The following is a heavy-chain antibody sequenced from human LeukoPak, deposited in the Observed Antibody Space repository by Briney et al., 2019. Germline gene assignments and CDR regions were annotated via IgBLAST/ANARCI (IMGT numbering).Heavy chain of an antibody. Sequence: SETLSLTRTVSGGSISSYYWSWIRQPPGKGLEWIGYIYYSGSTNYNPSLKSRVTISVDTSKNQFSLKLSSVTAADTAVYYCARYSYGYYGYWGQGTLVTVSS. CDR1: GGSISSYY. V-gene: IGHV4-59*08. D-gene: IGHD5-18*01. CDR2: IYYSGST. J-gene: IGHJ4*02. CDR3: ARYSYGYYGY.